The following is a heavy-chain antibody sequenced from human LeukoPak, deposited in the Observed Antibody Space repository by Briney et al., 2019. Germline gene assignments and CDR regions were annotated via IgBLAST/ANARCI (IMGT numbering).Heavy chain of an antibody. J-gene: IGHJ4*02. Sequence: PGGSLRLSCAASGFTFSSYSMNWVRQAPGKGLEWVSSISSSSSYIYYADLVKGRFTISRDNAKNSLYLQMNSLRAEDTAVYYCARIGGYDFWSGYYTDYWGQGTLVTVSS. CDR1: GFTFSSYS. D-gene: IGHD3-3*01. V-gene: IGHV3-21*01. CDR3: ARIGGYDFWSGYYTDY. CDR2: ISSSSSYI.